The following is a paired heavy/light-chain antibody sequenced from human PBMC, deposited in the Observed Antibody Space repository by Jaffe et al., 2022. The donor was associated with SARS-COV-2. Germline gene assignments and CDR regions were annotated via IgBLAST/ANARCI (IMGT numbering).Heavy chain of an antibody. CDR1: GGSFSSYI. V-gene: IGHV1-69*08. CDR3: TRIGYSGYDSDY. Sequence: QVQLVQSGAEVKKPGSSVKVSCKATGGSFSSYIVNWVRQAPGQGLEWMGRIIPVHNTTNYAQKFQGRVTITADKSTTTGYMELRNLRSEDTAFYYCTRIGYSGYDSDYWGQGTLVTVSS. D-gene: IGHD5-12*01. CDR2: IIPVHNTT. J-gene: IGHJ4*02.
Light chain of an antibody. J-gene: IGKJ2*03. CDR3: HQSYSVPYS. Sequence: DIQMTQSPSSLSASVGDRVTISCRASQSISTYLNWYQQKPGKAPKLLIYAASRLQSGVPPRFSGSGSGTDFTLSISGLRPEDVAIYYCHQSYSVPYSFGQGTKLEIK. V-gene: IGKV1-39*01. CDR1: QSISTY. CDR2: AAS.